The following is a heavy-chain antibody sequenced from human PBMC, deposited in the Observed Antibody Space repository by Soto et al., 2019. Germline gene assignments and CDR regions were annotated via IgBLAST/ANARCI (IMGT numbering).Heavy chain of an antibody. Sequence: PGGSLRLSCAASGFTFSNYAMSWVRQAPGKGLEWVSTISDSGANTYYADSVNGRFTISRDNSKNTLFLQMNSLRADDTALYYCVKIAADVSDYWGQGGLVTVSS. J-gene: IGHJ4*02. V-gene: IGHV3-23*01. CDR3: VKIAADVSDY. CDR2: ISDSGANT. CDR1: GFTFSNYA. D-gene: IGHD6-13*01.